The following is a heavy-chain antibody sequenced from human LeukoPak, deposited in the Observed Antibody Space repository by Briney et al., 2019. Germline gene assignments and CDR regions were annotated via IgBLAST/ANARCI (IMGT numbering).Heavy chain of an antibody. CDR1: GGTFSSYA. D-gene: IGHD4-11*01. V-gene: IGHV1-69*01. Sequence: ASVKVSCKASGGTFSSYAISWVRQAPGQGLEWMGGIIPIFGTANYAQKFQGRVTITADESTSTAYMELSSLRSEDTAVYYGGRGGTTVSGNWPRYYYYCYYLDVWGKGTTVTVSS. J-gene: IGHJ6*03. CDR3: GRGGTTVSGNWPRYYYYCYYLDV. CDR2: IIPIFGTA.